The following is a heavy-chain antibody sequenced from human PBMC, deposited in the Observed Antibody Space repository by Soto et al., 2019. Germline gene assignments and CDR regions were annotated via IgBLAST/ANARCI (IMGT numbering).Heavy chain of an antibody. CDR2: MSRAGDNT. D-gene: IGHD3-22*01. CDR3: AKDQSNSNPLYYFDF. V-gene: IGHV3-23*01. CDR1: GFTFSIYA. Sequence: GGSLRLSCAAAGFTFSIYAMTWVRQSPGKGLEWVSSMSRAGDNTYYADSVKGRFTISRDNSKNTLYLQMNSLRAEDTAIYYCAKDQSNSNPLYYFDFWGPGTLVTVSS. J-gene: IGHJ4*02.